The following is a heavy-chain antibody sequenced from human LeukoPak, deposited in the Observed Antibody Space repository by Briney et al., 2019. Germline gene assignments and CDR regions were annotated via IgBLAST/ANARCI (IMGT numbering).Heavy chain of an antibody. V-gene: IGHV1-69*01. D-gene: IGHD3-3*01. CDR2: ITPIFGTA. J-gene: IGHJ4*02. CDR1: GGTFSTYD. CDR3: TRDQDFRSGRYRRDFDY. Sequence: ASVKVSCKATGGTFSTYDISWVRQAPGQGLEWMGGITPIFGTAKYAQKFQGRVTITAVESMSTAYMELSSLRSEDTAVYYCTRDQDFRSGRYRRDFDYWGQGTLVTVSS.